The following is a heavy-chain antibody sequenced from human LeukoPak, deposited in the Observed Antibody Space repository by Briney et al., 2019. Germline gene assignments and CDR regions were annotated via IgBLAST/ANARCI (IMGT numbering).Heavy chain of an antibody. J-gene: IGHJ4*02. CDR3: AKLIAVAGTDY. D-gene: IGHD6-19*01. CDR1: GFTFSSYD. CDR2: IRYDGSNT. Sequence: GGSLRLSCEASGFTFSSYDVHWVRQAPGKGLELVAFIRYDGSNTYYADSVKGRFTISRDNSKNTLYLQMNSLRAEDTAVYYCAKLIAVAGTDYWGQGTLVTVSS. V-gene: IGHV3-30*02.